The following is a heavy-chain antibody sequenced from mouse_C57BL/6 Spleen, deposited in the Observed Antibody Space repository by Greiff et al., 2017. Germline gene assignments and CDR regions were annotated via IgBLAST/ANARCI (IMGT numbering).Heavy chain of an antibody. D-gene: IGHD2-10*02. CDR1: GFNIKDYY. J-gene: IGHJ4*01. V-gene: IGHV14-1*01. CDR2: IDPEDGDT. CDR3: TIRYGNYPLARDY. Sequence: VQLQQSGAELVRPGASVKLSCTASGFNIKDYYMHWVKQRPEQGLEWIGRIDPEDGDTEYAQTFQGQATLTAEPSSNPAYLQISSLTSEDTTVYYCTIRYGNYPLARDYWGQGTSVTVSS.